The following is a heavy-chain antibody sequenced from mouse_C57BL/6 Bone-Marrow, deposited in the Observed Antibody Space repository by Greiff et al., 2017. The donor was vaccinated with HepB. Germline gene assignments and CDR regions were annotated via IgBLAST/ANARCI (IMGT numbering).Heavy chain of an antibody. CDR3: ASRGDYDGYFDY. D-gene: IGHD2-4*01. Sequence: QVHVKQSGAELVRPGASVKLSCKASGYTFTDYYINWVKQRPGQGLEWIARIYPGSGNTYYNEKFKGKATLTAEKSSSTAYMQLSSLTSEDSAVYFCASRGDYDGYFDYWGQGTTLTVSS. CDR2: IYPGSGNT. V-gene: IGHV1-76*01. CDR1: GYTFTDYY. J-gene: IGHJ2*01.